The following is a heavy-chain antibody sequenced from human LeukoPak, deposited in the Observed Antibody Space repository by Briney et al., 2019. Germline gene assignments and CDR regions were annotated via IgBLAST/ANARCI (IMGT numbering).Heavy chain of an antibody. CDR1: GFALGSHW. V-gene: IGHV3-7*01. CDR3: ARDGDAYNFDF. Sequence: LAGGSLRLSCAASGFALGSHWMTWVRQVPGRGPEWVANVNRDGSETYYLDSVKGRFTISKDNAKNSLYLQMNSLRADDTAVYYCARDGDAYNFDFWGQGALVTVSS. J-gene: IGHJ4*02. D-gene: IGHD5-24*01. CDR2: VNRDGSET.